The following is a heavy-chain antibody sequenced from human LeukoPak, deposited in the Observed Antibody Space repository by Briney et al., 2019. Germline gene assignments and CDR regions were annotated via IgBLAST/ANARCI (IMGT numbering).Heavy chain of an antibody. J-gene: IGHJ4*02. Sequence: GGSLRLSCAASGFTLSNYWVHWVRQAPGEGLVWVSRINEPGTWPTYEDSVRGRFTISRDNAENSLYLQMNSLRPEDTAVYYCARNPATGILDYWGQGTLVTVSS. CDR3: ARNPATGILDY. CDR1: GFTLSNYW. CDR2: INEPGTWP. D-gene: IGHD6-13*01. V-gene: IGHV3-74*03.